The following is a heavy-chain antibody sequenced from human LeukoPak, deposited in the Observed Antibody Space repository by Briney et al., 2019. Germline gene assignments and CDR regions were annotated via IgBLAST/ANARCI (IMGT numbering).Heavy chain of an antibody. CDR1: GFTFSRYS. Sequence: PGGSLRLSCAASGFTFSRYSMNWVRQAPGKGLEWVSSISSSGRSYISYADSVKGRFTISRDNAKNSLYLQMNSLRAEDTAVYYCARVGYYDFWSGYYWDMGYYYYYMDVWGKGTTVTVSS. CDR3: ARVGYYDFWSGYYWDMGYYYYYMDV. D-gene: IGHD3-3*01. V-gene: IGHV3-21*01. J-gene: IGHJ6*03. CDR2: ISSSGRSYI.